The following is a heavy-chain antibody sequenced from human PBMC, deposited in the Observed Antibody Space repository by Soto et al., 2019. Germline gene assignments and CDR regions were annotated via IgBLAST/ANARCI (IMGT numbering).Heavy chain of an antibody. V-gene: IGHV1-46*01. CDR1: GYTFTSYY. CDR2: INPSGAST. J-gene: IGHJ6*02. D-gene: IGHD5-12*01. Sequence: ASVKVSCKASGYTFTSYYIHWVRQAPGQGLEWVGLINPSGASTTYAQKFQGRVTITADESTSTAYMELSSLRSEDTAVYYCASSVAKYYYYGMDVWAKGPRSPYP. CDR3: ASSVAKYYYYGMDV.